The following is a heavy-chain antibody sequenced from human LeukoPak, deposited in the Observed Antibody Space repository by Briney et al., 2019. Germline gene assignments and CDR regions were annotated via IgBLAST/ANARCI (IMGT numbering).Heavy chain of an antibody. CDR1: GGSISSYY. D-gene: IGHD4-17*01. V-gene: IGHV4-59*01. J-gene: IGHJ6*03. Sequence: PSETLSLTCTVSGGSISSYYWSWIRQPPGKGLEWIGYIYYSGSTNYNPSLKSRVTISVDTSKNQFSLKLRSVTAADTAVYYCARRRGGDYGMYYYYYMDVWGKGTTVTVSS. CDR2: IYYSGST. CDR3: ARRRGGDYGMYYYYYMDV.